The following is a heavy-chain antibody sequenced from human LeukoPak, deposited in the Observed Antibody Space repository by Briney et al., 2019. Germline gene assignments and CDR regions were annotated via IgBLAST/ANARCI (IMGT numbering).Heavy chain of an antibody. V-gene: IGHV4-30-2*01. J-gene: IGHJ5*02. D-gene: IGHD2-21*02. CDR3: ARTPAYCGGDCYYFDP. CDR1: GGSISSSGYS. Sequence: SQTLSLTCAVSGGSISSSGYSWSWIRQPPGKGLEWIGYIHHTGSTYYNPSLKSRVTISVDRSKNQFSLKLSSVTAADTAMYFCARTPAYCGGDCYYFDPWGQGTLVTVSS. CDR2: IHHTGST.